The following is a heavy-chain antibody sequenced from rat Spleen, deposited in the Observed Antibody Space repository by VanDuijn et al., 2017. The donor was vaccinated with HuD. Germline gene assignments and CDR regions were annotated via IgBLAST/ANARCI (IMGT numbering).Heavy chain of an antibody. Sequence: EVQLVESGGGLVQPGRSLKLSCVASGFTFSDYYMAWVRQAPTKGLEWVATISSDGGRNFYRDSVKGRFIISRDNAKSSLYLQMDSLRSEDKATYNCARQHMATTGGGGQGVMFTV. D-gene: IGHD1-10*01. CDR3: ARQHMATTGG. CDR2: ISSDGGRN. V-gene: IGHV5-7*01. CDR1: GFTFSDYY. J-gene: IGHJ2*01.